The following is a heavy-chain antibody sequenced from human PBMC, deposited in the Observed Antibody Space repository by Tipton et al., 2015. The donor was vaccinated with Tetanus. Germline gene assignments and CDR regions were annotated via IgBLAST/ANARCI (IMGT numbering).Heavy chain of an antibody. Sequence: VQLVQSGAEMKKPGESLKISCTGSGYNFTVYYIAWVRQMPGKGLEWMGVIYPSDSTTRYSPSFQGQVTISADKSFSTAYLQWTSLKASDTAMYYCARRRTTTALSYYFDSWGQGTLVTVSS. D-gene: IGHD4-17*01. J-gene: IGHJ4*02. V-gene: IGHV5-51*01. CDR2: IYPSDSTT. CDR1: GYNFTVYY. CDR3: ARRRTTTALSYYFDS.